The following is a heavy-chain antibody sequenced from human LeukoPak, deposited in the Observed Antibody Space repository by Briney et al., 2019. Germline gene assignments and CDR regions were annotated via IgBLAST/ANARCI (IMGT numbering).Heavy chain of an antibody. CDR2: ISYGGNNK. J-gene: IGHJ4*02. V-gene: IGHV3-30*18. CDR3: AKDAAAIPDYFDY. Sequence: SGGPLRLSCAASVFTFSSYGMHCVRQATGKGLEGVADISYGGNNKYYADSVKGLYTISRDNSKNTLYLQMNSLRAEATAVYYCAKDAAAIPDYFDYWGQGTLVTVSS. CDR1: VFTFSSYG. D-gene: IGHD2-2*02.